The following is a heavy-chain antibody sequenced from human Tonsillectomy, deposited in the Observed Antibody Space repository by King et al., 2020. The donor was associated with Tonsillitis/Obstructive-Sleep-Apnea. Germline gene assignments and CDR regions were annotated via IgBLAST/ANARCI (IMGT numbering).Heavy chain of an antibody. V-gene: IGHV3-48*02. CDR3: ARDRRGYSYGRLDY. D-gene: IGHD5-18*01. CDR1: GFTFSSYS. J-gene: IGHJ4*02. CDR2: ISSSSSTI. Sequence: VQLVQSGGGLVQPGGSLRLSCAASGFTFSSYSMNWVRQAPGKGLEWVSYISSSSSTIYYADSVKGRFTISRDNAKNSLYLQMNSLRDEDTAVYYCARDRRGYSYGRLDYWGQGTLVTVSS.